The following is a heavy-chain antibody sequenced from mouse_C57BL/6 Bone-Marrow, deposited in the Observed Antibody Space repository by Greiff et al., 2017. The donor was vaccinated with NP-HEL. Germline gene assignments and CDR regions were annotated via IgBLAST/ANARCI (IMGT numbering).Heavy chain of an antibody. CDR1: GFTFRDYY. D-gene: IGHD4-1*01. J-gene: IGHJ2*01. Sequence: EVKVVESGGGLVQPGGSLKLSCAASGFTFRDYYMYWVRQTPEKRLEWVAYISNGGGSTYYPDTVKGRFTISRDNAKNTLYLQMSRLKSEDTAMYYCARGWDVFFDYWGQGTTLTVSS. CDR2: ISNGGGST. V-gene: IGHV5-12*01. CDR3: ARGWDVFFDY.